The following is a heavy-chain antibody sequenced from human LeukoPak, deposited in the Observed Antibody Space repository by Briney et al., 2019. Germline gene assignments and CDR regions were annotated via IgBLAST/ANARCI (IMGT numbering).Heavy chain of an antibody. CDR1: GFTFSSYG. J-gene: IGHJ6*04. Sequence: PGGSLGLSCAASGFTFSSYGMHWVRQAPGKGLEWVAVISYDGSNKYYADSAKGRFTISRDNSKNTLYLQMNSLRAEDTAVYYCARDEDYGDYVRYYYYGMDVWGKGTTVTVSS. V-gene: IGHV3-30*04. CDR3: ARDEDYGDYVRYYYYGMDV. D-gene: IGHD4-17*01. CDR2: ISYDGSNK.